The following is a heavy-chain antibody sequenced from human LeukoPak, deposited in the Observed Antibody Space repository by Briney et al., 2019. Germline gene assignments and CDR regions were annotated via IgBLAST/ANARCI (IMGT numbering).Heavy chain of an antibody. CDR3: ARAYDSSGYYLEYYFDY. J-gene: IGHJ4*02. Sequence: PSETLSLTCTVSGGSISSGGYYWSWIRQPPGKGLEWMGYIYHSGSTIYHSGSTYYNPSLKSRVTISVDRSKNQFSLKLSSVTAADTAVYYCARAYDSSGYYLEYYFDYWGQGTLVTVSS. CDR2: IYHSGSTIYHSGST. V-gene: IGHV4-30-2*01. CDR1: GGSISSGGYY. D-gene: IGHD3-22*01.